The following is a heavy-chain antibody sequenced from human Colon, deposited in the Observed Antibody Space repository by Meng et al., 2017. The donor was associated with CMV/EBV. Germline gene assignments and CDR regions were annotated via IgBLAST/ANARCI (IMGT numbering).Heavy chain of an antibody. CDR3: ARGCGLTSCNPSYYALDV. D-gene: IGHD2-2*01. Sequence: SETLSLTCTVSNGSLGNFYWAWVRQPPGKGLEWIGYIYSGGSNNYNPSLESRITMSVDTSKTQFSLNLDSLTAADTAVYFCARGCGLTSCNPSYYALDVWGRGTMVTVSS. J-gene: IGHJ6*02. V-gene: IGHV4-59*01. CDR1: NGSLGNFY. CDR2: IYSGGSN.